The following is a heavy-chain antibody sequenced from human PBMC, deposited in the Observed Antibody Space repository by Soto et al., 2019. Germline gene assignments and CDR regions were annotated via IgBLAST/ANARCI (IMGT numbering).Heavy chain of an antibody. D-gene: IGHD3-10*01. Sequence: QVQLQQWGAGLLKPSETLSLTCAVYGGSFSGYYWSWIRQPPGKGLEWIGEINHSGSTNYNPSLKSRVTISVDTSKNQFSLNLSAVTAADTAVYYCARRLLRTRYRSGMAFDYWGQGTLVTVSS. CDR1: GGSFSGYY. CDR3: ARRLLRTRYRSGMAFDY. CDR2: INHSGST. V-gene: IGHV4-34*01. J-gene: IGHJ4*02.